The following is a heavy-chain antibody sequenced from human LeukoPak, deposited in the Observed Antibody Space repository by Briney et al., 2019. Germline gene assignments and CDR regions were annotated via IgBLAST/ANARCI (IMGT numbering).Heavy chain of an antibody. J-gene: IGHJ6*03. CDR3: AKGGSAPRSQDYYYYYMDV. CDR2: ISYDGSNK. CDR1: GFTFSSYG. V-gene: IGHV3-30*18. Sequence: GGSLRLSCAASGFTFSSYGMHWVRQAPGKGLEWVAVISYDGSNKYYADSVKGRFTISRDNAKNSLYLQMNSLRAEDMALYYCAKGGSAPRSQDYYYYYMDVWGKGTTVTVSS. D-gene: IGHD6-25*01.